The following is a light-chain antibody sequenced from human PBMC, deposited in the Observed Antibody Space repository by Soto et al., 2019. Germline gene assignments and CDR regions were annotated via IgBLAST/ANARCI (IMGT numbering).Light chain of an antibody. J-gene: IGKJ1*01. Sequence: DIQMTQSPSTLSASVGDRVTITCRASQSISSWLAWYQQKPGKAPKLLIYKASSLESGVPSRFSGSGSGTEFTLTISSLQPDDFATYYCQQYYSYPWTFGQGTKVVIK. CDR2: KAS. CDR3: QQYYSYPWT. CDR1: QSISSW. V-gene: IGKV1-5*03.